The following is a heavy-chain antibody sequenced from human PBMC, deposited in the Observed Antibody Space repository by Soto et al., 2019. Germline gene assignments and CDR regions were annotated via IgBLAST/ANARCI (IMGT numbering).Heavy chain of an antibody. D-gene: IGHD6-19*01. J-gene: IGHJ4*02. CDR3: ARRRSGSGSDFDY. CDR1: GFTFSSYG. V-gene: IGHV3-33*01. CDR2: IWYDGSNK. Sequence: GGSLRLSCAASGFTFSSYGMHWVRQAPGKGLEWVAVIWYDGSNKYYADSVKGRFTISRDNSKNTLYLQMNSLRAEDTAVYYCARRRSGSGSDFDYWGQGTLVTVSS.